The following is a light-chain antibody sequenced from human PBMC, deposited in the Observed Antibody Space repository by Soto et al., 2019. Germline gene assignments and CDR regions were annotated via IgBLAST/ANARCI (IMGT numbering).Light chain of an antibody. CDR3: QQSYSTLFT. V-gene: IGKV1-39*01. Sequence: DIQMTQSPSSLSASVGDRVTITCRASQSISSYLNWYQQKPGKAPKILIYAASSLQSGVPSRFSGSGSGTDVTLTISSLQPEDFATYYCQQSYSTLFTFGPGTKVDIK. CDR1: QSISSY. J-gene: IGKJ3*01. CDR2: AAS.